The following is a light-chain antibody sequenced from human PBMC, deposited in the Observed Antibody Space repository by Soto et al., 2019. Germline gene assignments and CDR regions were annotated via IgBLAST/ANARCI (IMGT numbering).Light chain of an antibody. V-gene: IGKV4-1*01. J-gene: IGKJ2*01. Sequence: DIVMTQSPDSLAVSLGERATINCKSSQNLLYSSNNKNHLGWFQQKPGHPPKLLIYGASFRPSGVPDRFSGSGSGTDFTLTISSLQAEDVAVYYCQQYYSIPFTFGQGTKLEI. CDR1: QNLLYSSNNKNH. CDR2: GAS. CDR3: QQYYSIPFT.